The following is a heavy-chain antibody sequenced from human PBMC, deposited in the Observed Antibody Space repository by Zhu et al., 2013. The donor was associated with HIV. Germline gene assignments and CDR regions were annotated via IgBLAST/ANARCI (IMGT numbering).Heavy chain of an antibody. V-gene: IGHV4-39*07. J-gene: IGHJ3*02. CDR1: GGSISSESYS. CDR3: ARDGAGENAMMVLVDAFDI. D-gene: IGHD2-2*01. Sequence: QVQLQESGPGLVRPSETLSLTCTVSGGSISSESYSWAWIRQPPGKGLECIGTIYDSGNTRYNPSLKSRVSISADRSRNQFSLKLKSVTAADTAVYYCARDGAGENAMMVLVDAFDIWGQGTSGRRLF. CDR2: IYDSGNT.